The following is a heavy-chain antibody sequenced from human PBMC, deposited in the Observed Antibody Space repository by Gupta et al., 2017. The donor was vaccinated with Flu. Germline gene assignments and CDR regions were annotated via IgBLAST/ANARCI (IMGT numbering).Heavy chain of an antibody. J-gene: IGHJ3*02. V-gene: IGHV3-33*01. CDR2: IWYDGSNK. CDR3: ARDLVPYEGPDAFDI. CDR1: GFTFSSYG. D-gene: IGHD3-22*01. Sequence: QVQLVESGGGVVQPGRSLRLSCAASGFTFSSYGMHWVRQAPGKGLEWVAVIWYDGSNKYYADSVKGRFTISRDNSKNTLYLQMNSLRAEDTAVYYCARDLVPYEGPDAFDIWGQGTMVTVSS.